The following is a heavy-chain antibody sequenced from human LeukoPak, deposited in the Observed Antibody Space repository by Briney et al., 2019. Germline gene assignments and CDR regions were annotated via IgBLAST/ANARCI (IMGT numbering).Heavy chain of an antibody. CDR1: GGTFSSYA. CDR3: ARALRFYAFDI. J-gene: IGHJ3*02. Sequence: SVKVSCKASGGTFSSYAISWVRQAPGQGLEWMGRIIPILGIANYAQKFQGRVTITADKSTSTACMELSSLRSEDTAVYYCARALRFYAFDIWGQGTMVTVSS. D-gene: IGHD3-3*01. CDR2: IIPILGIA. V-gene: IGHV1-69*04.